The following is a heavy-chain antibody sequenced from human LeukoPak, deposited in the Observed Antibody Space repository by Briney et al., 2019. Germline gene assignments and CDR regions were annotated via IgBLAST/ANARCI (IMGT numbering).Heavy chain of an antibody. CDR2: ISSSSSYI. CDR1: GLSFSSYS. Sequence: KSGGSLRLSCAASGLSFSSYSMNWVRQAPGKGLEWVSCISSSSSYIFYADSVKGRFTISRDNAKNSLYLQMNSLRAEDTAVYYCARDDRFTRVRRYYYGMDVWGQGTTVTVSS. D-gene: IGHD3-10*01. CDR3: ARDDRFTRVRRYYYGMDV. V-gene: IGHV3-21*01. J-gene: IGHJ6*02.